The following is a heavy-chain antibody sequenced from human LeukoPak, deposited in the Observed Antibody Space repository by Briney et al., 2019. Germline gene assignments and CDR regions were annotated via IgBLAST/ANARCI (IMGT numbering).Heavy chain of an antibody. D-gene: IGHD1/OR15-1a*01. J-gene: IGHJ4*02. Sequence: SESLSLTCTVSGGSMSPYXWSWMXQPPGXXLEWIGHISFSGITNYYPSLKSRVTISIDTSTNQFSLKLNSVTAADTAVYYCVRHTGGTTLDYWGQGTQVTVSS. CDR3: VRHTGGTTLDY. V-gene: IGHV4-59*08. CDR2: ISFSGIT. CDR1: GGSMSPYX.